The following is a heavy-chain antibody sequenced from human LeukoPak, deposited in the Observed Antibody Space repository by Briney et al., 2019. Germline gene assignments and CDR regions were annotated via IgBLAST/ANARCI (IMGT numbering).Heavy chain of an antibody. CDR3: AKVLSGDYDLDY. J-gene: IGHJ4*02. Sequence: AGGSLRLSSAASGFTFSSYARSGVPQAQGEGREWGSAINSSGSSTYYADSVKGRFTISRDNSKNTLYLQMNSVRAEDTAVYCCAKVLSGDYDLDYWGQGALVTVSS. CDR2: INSSGSST. V-gene: IGHV3-23*01. CDR1: GFTFSSYA. D-gene: IGHD4-17*01.